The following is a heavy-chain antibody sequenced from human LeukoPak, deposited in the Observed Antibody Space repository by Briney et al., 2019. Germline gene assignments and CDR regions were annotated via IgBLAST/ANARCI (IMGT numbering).Heavy chain of an antibody. Sequence: GGSLRLSCAASGFTFDDYTMHWVRQAPGKGLEWVSLISWDGGSTCYADSVKGRFTISRDNSKNSLYLQMNSLRTEDTALYFCAKDHDYGSRSYSRWVYFDYWGREPWSPSPQ. CDR1: GFTFDDYT. J-gene: IGHJ4*02. CDR3: AKDHDYGSRSYSRWVYFDY. D-gene: IGHD3-10*01. CDR2: ISWDGGST. V-gene: IGHV3-43*01.